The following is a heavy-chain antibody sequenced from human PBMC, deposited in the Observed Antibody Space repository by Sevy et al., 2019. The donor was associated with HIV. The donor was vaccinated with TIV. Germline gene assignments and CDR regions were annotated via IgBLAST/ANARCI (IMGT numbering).Heavy chain of an antibody. D-gene: IGHD4-17*01. V-gene: IGHV3-11*01. CDR3: ARDHVKDGDVGDYYYYAMDV. Sequence: GGSLRLSCVASGFSISDYYMSWIRQAPGKGPQWISYISSNSDTIYYTDSVKGRFTISRDNAKNSLYLQMSSLRAEDTAIYYCARDHVKDGDVGDYYYYAMDVWGRGTTVTVSS. CDR2: ISSNSDTI. CDR1: GFSISDYY. J-gene: IGHJ6*02.